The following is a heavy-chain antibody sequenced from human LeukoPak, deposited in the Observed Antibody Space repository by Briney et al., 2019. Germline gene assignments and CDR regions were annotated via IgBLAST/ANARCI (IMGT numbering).Heavy chain of an antibody. CDR3: ARDIPDWYFDP. CDR2: INHSGST. V-gene: IGHV4-34*01. Sequence: PSETLSLTCAVYGGSFSGYYWSWIRQPPGKGLEWIGEINHSGSTNYNPSLKSRVTISVDTSKNQFSLKLSSVTAADTAVYYCARDIPDWYFDPWGRGTLVTVSS. J-gene: IGHJ2*01. CDR1: GGSFSGYY.